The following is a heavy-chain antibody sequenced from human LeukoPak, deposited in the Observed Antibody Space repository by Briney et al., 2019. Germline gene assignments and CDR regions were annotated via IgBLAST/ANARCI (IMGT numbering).Heavy chain of an antibody. CDR1: GLTFSSYA. Sequence: GGSLRLSCAASGLTFSSYAMSWVRQAPGKGLEGVSAISGSGGSTYYADSVKGRFTISRDNSKNTLYLQMNSLRAEDTAVYYCAKGYSTVTMSMWSFRPYEFQGFDYWGQGTLVTVSS. J-gene: IGHJ4*02. D-gene: IGHD4-11*01. CDR3: AKGYSTVTMSMWSFRPYEFQGFDY. V-gene: IGHV3-23*01. CDR2: ISGSGGST.